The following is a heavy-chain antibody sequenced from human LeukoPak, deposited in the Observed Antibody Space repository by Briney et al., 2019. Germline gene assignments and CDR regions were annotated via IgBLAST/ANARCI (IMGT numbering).Heavy chain of an antibody. V-gene: IGHV4-4*07. CDR2: IYTSGST. CDR1: GGSISSYY. D-gene: IGHD2-2*01. CDR3: ARVVAVPYYYYYYMDV. Sequence: SETLSLTCTVSGGSISSYYWSWIRQPAGKGLEWIGRIYTSGSTNYNPSLKSRVTMSVDTSKNQFSLKLSSVTAADTAVYYCARVVAVPYYYYYYMDVWGKGTTVTVSS. J-gene: IGHJ6*03.